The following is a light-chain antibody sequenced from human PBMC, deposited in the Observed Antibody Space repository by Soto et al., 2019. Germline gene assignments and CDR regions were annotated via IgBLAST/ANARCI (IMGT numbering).Light chain of an antibody. CDR2: GAS. CDR1: QSVTNSY. Sequence: EIVMTQSPVTLSVSPGERATLSCRAIQSVTNSYLAWYQQKPGQAPRLLIFGASTRAAGIPARFSGSGSGTEFILTISSVESEDFAVYYCQQYHNWLPITFGQGTRLEI. J-gene: IGKJ5*01. V-gene: IGKV3-15*01. CDR3: QQYHNWLPIT.